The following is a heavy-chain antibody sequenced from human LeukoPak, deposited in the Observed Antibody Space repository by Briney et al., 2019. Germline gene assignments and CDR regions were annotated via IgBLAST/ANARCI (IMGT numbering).Heavy chain of an antibody. CDR2: ISTSSLNTI. CDR3: ARSLSTDFDY. Sequence: GGSLRLSCAASGFIFRSYAMSWVRQAPGKGLEWISYISTSSLNTIHYADSVKGRFTISRDNAKNSLFLQMNSLRAEDTAVYYCARSLSTDFDYWGQGILVTVSS. V-gene: IGHV3-48*04. J-gene: IGHJ4*02. D-gene: IGHD5/OR15-5a*01. CDR1: GFIFRSYA.